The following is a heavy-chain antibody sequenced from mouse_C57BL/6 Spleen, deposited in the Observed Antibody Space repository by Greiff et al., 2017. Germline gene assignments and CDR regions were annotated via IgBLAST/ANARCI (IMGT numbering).Heavy chain of an antibody. V-gene: IGHV5-4*03. D-gene: IGHD2-3*01. CDR1: GFTFSSYA. CDR3: ARGAGYYFYWYFDV. CDR2: ISDGGSYT. Sequence: EVKLMESGGGLVKPGGSLKLSCAASGFTFSSYAMSWVRQTPEKRLEWVATISDGGSYTYYPDNVKGRFTISRDNAKNNLYLQMSHLKSEDTAMYYYARGAGYYFYWYFDVWGTGTTVTVSS. J-gene: IGHJ1*03.